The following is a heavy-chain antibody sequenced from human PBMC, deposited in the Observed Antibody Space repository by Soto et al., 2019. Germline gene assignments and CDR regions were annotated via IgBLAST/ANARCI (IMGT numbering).Heavy chain of an antibody. CDR3: ARGQSWYFYGSESYSY. V-gene: IGHV1-8*01. CDR1: GYTFTNYD. CDR2: MNPNSGNT. D-gene: IGHD3-10*01. Sequence: ASVKVSCKASGYTFTNYDINWVRQATGQGLEWMGWMNPNSGNTGYAQKFQGRVTMTRDTSITTAYVELSSLTSEDTAVYYCARGQSWYFYGSESYSYWGQGTRVTVSS. J-gene: IGHJ4*02.